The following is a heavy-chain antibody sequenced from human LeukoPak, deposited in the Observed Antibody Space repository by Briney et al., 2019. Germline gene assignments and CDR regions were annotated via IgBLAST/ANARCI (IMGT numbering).Heavy chain of an antibody. D-gene: IGHD6-13*01. Sequence: ASVKVSCMASGYNFTSYTISWVRQAPGQGLEWMGWISAYNGNTNYGQKLQGRVTMTTDTSTSTAYMELRSLRPDDTAVYYCARDEGAPRAAANVWGRGTVVTVSS. V-gene: IGHV1-18*01. CDR2: ISAYNGNT. CDR3: ARDEGAPRAAANV. CDR1: GYNFTSYT. J-gene: IGHJ3*01.